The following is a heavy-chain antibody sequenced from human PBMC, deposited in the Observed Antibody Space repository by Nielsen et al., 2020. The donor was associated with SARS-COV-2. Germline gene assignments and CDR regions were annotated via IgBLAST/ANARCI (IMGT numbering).Heavy chain of an antibody. J-gene: IGHJ4*02. D-gene: IGHD3-22*01. CDR1: GYTFTSYG. V-gene: IGHV1-18*04. Sequence: ASVKVSCKASGYTFTSYGISWVRQAPGQGLEWMGWISAYNGNTNYAQKLQGRVTMTTDTSTSTAYMELRSLRSDDTAVYYCAIINYYDSSGYYHLGDYWGQGTLVRVSS. CDR3: AIINYYDSSGYYHLGDY. CDR2: ISAYNGNT.